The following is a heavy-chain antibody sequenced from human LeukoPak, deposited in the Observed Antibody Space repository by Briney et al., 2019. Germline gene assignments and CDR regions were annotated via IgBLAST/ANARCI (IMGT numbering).Heavy chain of an antibody. D-gene: IGHD6-19*01. V-gene: IGHV4-59*08. CDR3: ARHRSGSSWFAP. J-gene: IGHJ5*02. CDR1: GGSISSYY. Sequence: SETLSLTCTVSGGSISSYYWSWIRQPPGKVLEWIGYIYYSGSTNYNPSLKSRVTISVDTSKSQFSLRLSSVTAADTAVYYCARHRSGSSWFAPWGQGTLVTVSS. CDR2: IYYSGST.